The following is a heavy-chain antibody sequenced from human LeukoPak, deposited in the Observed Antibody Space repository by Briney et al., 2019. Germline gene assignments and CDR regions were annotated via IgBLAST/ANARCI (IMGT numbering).Heavy chain of an antibody. D-gene: IGHD6-19*01. V-gene: IGHV1-46*03. CDR3: ARYSSGWYGSFDY. J-gene: IGHJ4*02. Sequence: RASVKVSCKASGYTFTSYDINWVRQATGQGLEWMGIINPSGGGTSYAQKFQGRVTMTRDTSTSTVYMELSSLRSEDTAVYYCARYSSGWYGSFDYWGQGTLVTVSS. CDR1: GYTFTSYD. CDR2: INPSGGGT.